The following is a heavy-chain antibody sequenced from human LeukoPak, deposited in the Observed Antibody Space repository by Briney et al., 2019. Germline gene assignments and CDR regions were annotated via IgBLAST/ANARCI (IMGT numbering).Heavy chain of an antibody. D-gene: IGHD6-13*01. J-gene: IGHJ6*02. CDR1: GGSISSSSYY. V-gene: IGHV4-39*01. CDR2: IYYSGRT. CDR3: ARGLFKQQLVRAYYYYGMDV. Sequence: SETLSLTCTVSGGSISSSSYYWGWIRQPPGKGLEWIGSIYYSGRTYYNPSLKSRVTISVDTSKNQFSLRLSSVTAADTAVYYCARGLFKQQLVRAYYYYGMDVWGQGTTVTVSS.